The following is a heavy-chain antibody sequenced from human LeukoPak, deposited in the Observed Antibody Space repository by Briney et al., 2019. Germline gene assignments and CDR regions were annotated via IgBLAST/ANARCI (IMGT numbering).Heavy chain of an antibody. D-gene: IGHD5-24*01. CDR3: ARAPAWLQPRFDY. Sequence: GGSLRLSCAASGFTFSSYAMHWLRQAPGKGLEGVAVISYDGSNKYYADYVKGRFTISRDNSKNTLYLQMNSLRAEDTAVYYCARAPAWLQPRFDYWGQGTLVTVSS. CDR1: GFTFSSYA. V-gene: IGHV3-30-3*01. J-gene: IGHJ4*02. CDR2: ISYDGSNK.